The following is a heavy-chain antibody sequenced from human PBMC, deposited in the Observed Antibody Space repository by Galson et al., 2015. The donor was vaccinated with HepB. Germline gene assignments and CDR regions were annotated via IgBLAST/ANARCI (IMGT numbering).Heavy chain of an antibody. CDR1: GYTFTSYY. Sequence: SVKVSCKASGYTFTSYYMHWVRQAPGQGLEWMGRINPNSGGTNYAQKFQGRVTMTRDTSISTAYMELSRLRSDDTAVYYCARDRKIIVVVPAANWFDPWGQGTLVTVSS. CDR2: INPNSGGT. D-gene: IGHD2-2*01. V-gene: IGHV1-2*06. J-gene: IGHJ5*02. CDR3: ARDRKIIVVVPAANWFDP.